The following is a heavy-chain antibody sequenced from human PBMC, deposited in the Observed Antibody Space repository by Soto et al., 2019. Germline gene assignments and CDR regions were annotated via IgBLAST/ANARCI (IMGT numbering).Heavy chain of an antibody. CDR2: IDWDDDK. CDR3: AIIRRHYRDRTFDY. V-gene: IGHV2-70*01. J-gene: IGHJ4*02. D-gene: IGHD3-10*01. CDR1: GFSLSTSGMC. Sequence: SGPTLVNPTQTLTLTCTFSGFSLSTSGMCVSWIRQPPGKALEWLALIDWDDDKYYSTSLKTRLTISKDTSKNQVVPTMANKDPVDTATYYWAIIRRHYRDRTFDYWGQGNLVTVSS.